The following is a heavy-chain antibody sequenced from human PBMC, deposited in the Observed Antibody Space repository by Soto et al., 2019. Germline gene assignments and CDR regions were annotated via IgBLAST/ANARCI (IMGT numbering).Heavy chain of an antibody. CDR3: ARGRVVPADIPPAPFDY. D-gene: IGHD2-2*01. J-gene: IGHJ4*02. CDR2: INHSGRT. V-gene: IGHV4-34*01. CDR1: GGSFIGYY. Sequence: QVQLQTWGAGLLKPSETLSLTCAVYGGSFIGYYWSWIRQTPGKGLEWIGEINHSGRTNYTPSLKSRVTISVDTSKNQFSLKLSSVTAADTAVYYCARGRVVPADIPPAPFDYCGQGTLVTVSS.